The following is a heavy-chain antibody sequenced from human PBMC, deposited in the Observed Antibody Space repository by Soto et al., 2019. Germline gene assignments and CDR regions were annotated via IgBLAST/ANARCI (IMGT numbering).Heavy chain of an antibody. CDR2: ISSSSSYI. J-gene: IGHJ5*02. D-gene: IGHD3-3*01. Sequence: PGGSLRLSCAASGFTFSSYSMSWVSQAPGKGLEWVSSISSSSSYIYYADSVKGRFTISRGNAKNSLYLQMNSLRAEDTAVYYCARDSSPDSSAIWSGYYPESFDPWGQGTLVTVSS. CDR3: ARDSSPDSSAIWSGYYPESFDP. CDR1: GFTFSSYS. V-gene: IGHV3-21*01.